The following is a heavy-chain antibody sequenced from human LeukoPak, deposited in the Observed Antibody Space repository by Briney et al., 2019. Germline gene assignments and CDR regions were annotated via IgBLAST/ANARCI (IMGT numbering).Heavy chain of an antibody. CDR3: ASDQRGCSGGSCYSRAFDI. CDR2: IYSGGST. V-gene: IGHV3-53*01. D-gene: IGHD2-15*01. CDR1: GFTFSSNY. Sequence: GGSLRLSCAVSGFTFSSNYMSWVRQAPGKGLEWVSVIYSGGSTYYSDSVKGRFTISRDNSKNTLYLQMNSLRAEDTAVYYCASDQRGCSGGSCYSRAFDIWGQGTMGTVSS. J-gene: IGHJ3*02.